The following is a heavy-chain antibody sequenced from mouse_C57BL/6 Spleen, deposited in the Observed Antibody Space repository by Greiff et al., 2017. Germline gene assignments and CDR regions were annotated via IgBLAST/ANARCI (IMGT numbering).Heavy chain of an antibody. CDR2: IYPGDGDT. CDR1: GYAFSSSW. D-gene: IGHD1-1*01. V-gene: IGHV1-82*01. Sequence: VKLMESGPELVKPGASVKISCKASGYAFSSSWMNWVKQRPGKGLEWIGRIYPGDGDTNYNGKFKGKATLTADKSSSTAYMQLSSLTSEDSAVYFCARRDGSSSFDYWGQGTTLTVSS. J-gene: IGHJ2*01. CDR3: ARRDGSSSFDY.